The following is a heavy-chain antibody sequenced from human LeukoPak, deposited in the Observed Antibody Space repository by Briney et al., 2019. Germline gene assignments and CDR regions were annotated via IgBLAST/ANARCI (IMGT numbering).Heavy chain of an antibody. CDR3: ARVSSGWYWLLADP. CDR2: INPNSGGT. V-gene: IGHV1-2*02. CDR1: GYTFTDYY. D-gene: IGHD6-19*01. J-gene: IGHJ5*02. Sequence: GASVKVSCKASGYTFTDYYINWVRQAPGQGLEWMGWINPNSGGTNYAQKFQGRVTMTRDTSISTAYMELSRLRSDDTAVYYCARVSSGWYWLLADPWGQGTLVTVSS.